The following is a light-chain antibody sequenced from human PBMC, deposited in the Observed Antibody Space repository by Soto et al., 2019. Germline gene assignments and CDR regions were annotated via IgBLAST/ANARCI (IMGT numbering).Light chain of an antibody. Sequence: DIVLTQAPATRALSPGERATLSCRASQTVGIYLAWYQHKPGQAPRLLIYDASIRATGIPARFSGSGSGTDFTLTISSLEPEDFAVYYCQQRAGWPPLSFGGGSKVQIK. J-gene: IGKJ4*01. CDR1: QTVGIY. CDR3: QQRAGWPPLS. V-gene: IGKV3-11*01. CDR2: DAS.